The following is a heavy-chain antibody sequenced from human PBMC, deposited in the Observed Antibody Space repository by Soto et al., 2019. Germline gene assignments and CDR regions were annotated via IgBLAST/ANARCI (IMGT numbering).Heavy chain of an antibody. D-gene: IGHD2-2*01. V-gene: IGHV4-59*08. Sequence: PSETLSLTCTVSGGSISSYYWSWIRQPPGKGLEWIGYIYYSGSTNYNPSLKSRVTISVDTSKNQFSLKLSSVTAADTAVYYCARHDDCSSTSCYEPYYYYYMDVWGKGTTVTVS. J-gene: IGHJ6*03. CDR2: IYYSGST. CDR3: ARHDDCSSTSCYEPYYYYYMDV. CDR1: GGSISSYY.